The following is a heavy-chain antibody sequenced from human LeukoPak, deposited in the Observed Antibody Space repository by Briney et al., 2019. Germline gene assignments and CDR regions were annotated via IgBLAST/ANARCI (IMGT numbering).Heavy chain of an antibody. CDR2: INQDGSDK. CDR3: AKVKWGDSSGYLL. CDR1: GLTFSIHW. J-gene: IGHJ4*02. Sequence: GGSLRLSCAASGLTFSIHWMNWVRQAPGKGLECVANINQDGSDKYYVDSVKGRFTISRDNSKNTLYLQMNSLRAEDTAVYYCAKVKWGDSSGYLLWGQGTLVTVSS. D-gene: IGHD3-22*01. V-gene: IGHV3-7*03.